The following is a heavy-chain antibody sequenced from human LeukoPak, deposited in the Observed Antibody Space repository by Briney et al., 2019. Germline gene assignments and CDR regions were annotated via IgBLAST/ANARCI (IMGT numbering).Heavy chain of an antibody. CDR3: ATVKDIVMRAGPYYLDY. Sequence: ASVKVSCTASGSTFTVFYMHWVRQAPGQGLDWMGWIDPYSGATNYAQKFQGRVTLTKDTSISTAYMELNRLRSNDTAVYYCATVKDIVMRAGPYYLDYWGQGTLVTVSS. CDR1: GSTFTVFY. J-gene: IGHJ4*02. CDR2: IDPYSGAT. V-gene: IGHV1-2*02. D-gene: IGHD2-15*01.